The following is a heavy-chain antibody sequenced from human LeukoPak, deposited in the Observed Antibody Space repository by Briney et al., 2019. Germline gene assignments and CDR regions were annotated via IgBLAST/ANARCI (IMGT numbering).Heavy chain of an antibody. V-gene: IGHV3-23*01. J-gene: IGHJ4*02. CDR2: ISGSGGST. CDR3: VKDEYFDWLHDY. D-gene: IGHD3-9*01. Sequence: GGSLRLSCAASGFTFSSYAMSWVRQAPGKGLEWVSAISGSGGSTYYADSVKGRFTISRDNSKNTLYLQMNSRRAEDTAVYYCVKDEYFDWLHDYWGQGTLVTVSS. CDR1: GFTFSSYA.